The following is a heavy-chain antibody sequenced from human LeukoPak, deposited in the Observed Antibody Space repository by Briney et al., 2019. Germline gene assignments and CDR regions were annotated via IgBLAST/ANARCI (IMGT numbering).Heavy chain of an antibody. V-gene: IGHV1-69*13. D-gene: IGHD6-13*01. J-gene: IGHJ4*02. CDR1: GGTFSSYA. CDR3: ARGLQQLVLYNY. CDR2: IIPIFGTA. Sequence: SVKVSCKASGGTFSSYAISWVRQAPGQGLEWMGGIIPIFGTANYAQKFQGRVTITADESTSTAYMELSSLRSEDTAVYYCARGLQQLVLYNYWGQGTLVTVSS.